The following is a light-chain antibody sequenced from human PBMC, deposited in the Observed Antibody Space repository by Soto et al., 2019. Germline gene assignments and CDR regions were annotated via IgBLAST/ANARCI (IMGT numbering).Light chain of an antibody. CDR2: GAS. V-gene: IGKV3-20*01. CDR1: QSVRSNY. J-gene: IGKJ5*01. CDR3: QQYGTSPLIT. Sequence: EILLTQSPGTLSLSPGERAALSCRASQSVRSNYLAWYQQKPGQAPRLLIYGASNRATGIPDRFSGSGSGTDFALTISRLEPEDFAVYYCQQYGTSPLITFGQGTRLEIK.